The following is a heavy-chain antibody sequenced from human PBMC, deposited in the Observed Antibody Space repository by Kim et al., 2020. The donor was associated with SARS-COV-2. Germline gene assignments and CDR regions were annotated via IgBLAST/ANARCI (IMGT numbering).Heavy chain of an antibody. V-gene: IGHV3-7*01. D-gene: IGHD6-19*01. Sequence: GGSLRLSCAASGFTFSSYWTSWVRQAPGKVLEWVANIKQDGSEKYYVDSVKGRFTISRDNAKNSLYLQMTSLRAEDTAVYYCARDVSKDDWYSSGLDAFDIWGQGTMVTVSS. CDR1: GFTFSSYW. CDR3: ARDVSKDDWYSSGLDAFDI. CDR2: IKQDGSEK. J-gene: IGHJ3*02.